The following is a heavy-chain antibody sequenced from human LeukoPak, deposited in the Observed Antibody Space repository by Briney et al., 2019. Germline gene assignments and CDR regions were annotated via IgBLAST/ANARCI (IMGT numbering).Heavy chain of an antibody. CDR1: GYSFPSYW. V-gene: IGHV5-10-1*01. Sequence: GESLKISCKGSGYSFPSYWISWVRQMPGKGLEWMGSIDPSDSYTNYSPSFQGHVTISADKSISTAYLQWSSLMASDTAMYYCARGLSSSWYEYYYSGMDVWGQGTAITVSS. CDR2: IDPSDSYT. CDR3: ARGLSSSWYEYYYSGMDV. D-gene: IGHD6-13*01. J-gene: IGHJ6*02.